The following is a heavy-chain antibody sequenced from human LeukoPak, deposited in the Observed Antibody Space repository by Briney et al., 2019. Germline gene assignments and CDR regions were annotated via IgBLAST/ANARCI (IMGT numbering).Heavy chain of an antibody. V-gene: IGHV3-23*01. Sequence: GGSLRLSCAASGFTFSSYAMSWVRQAPGKGLEWVSGISGSGGSTYYADSVKGRFTISRDNSKNTLYLQMNTLTAEDTAVYYCAKKLSGSYYPFDYWGRGTLVTVSS. D-gene: IGHD1-26*01. CDR1: GFTFSSYA. J-gene: IGHJ4*02. CDR3: AKKLSGSYYPFDY. CDR2: ISGSGGST.